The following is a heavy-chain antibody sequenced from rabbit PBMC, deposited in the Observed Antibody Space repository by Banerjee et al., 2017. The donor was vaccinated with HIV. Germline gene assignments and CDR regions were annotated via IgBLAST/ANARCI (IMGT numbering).Heavy chain of an antibody. CDR3: ARAGDYDYTYGYAGYPM. Sequence: QEQLEESGGDLVKPEGSLTLTCTASGFSFSSSYWICWVRQAPGKGLEWIACIYTGSWGSPYYASWAEGRFTISKTSSTTATLQMTSLTAADTATYFCARAGDYDYTYGYAGYPMWGQGTLVTVS. D-gene: IGHD6-1*01. CDR1: GFSFSSSYW. CDR2: IYTGSWGSP. V-gene: IGHV1S45*01. J-gene: IGHJ3*01.